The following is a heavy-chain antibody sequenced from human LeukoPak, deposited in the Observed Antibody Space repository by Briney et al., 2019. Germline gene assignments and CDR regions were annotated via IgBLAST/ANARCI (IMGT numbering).Heavy chain of an antibody. J-gene: IGHJ4*02. D-gene: IGHD6-19*01. V-gene: IGHV4-4*02. CDR1: GGSISSSNW. CDR3: ARDKGSGWAYFDY. Sequence: SGTLSLTCAVSGGSISSSNWWSWVRQPPGKGLEWIGEIYHSESTNYNPSLKSRVTISVDKSKNQFSLKLSSVTAADTAVYYCARDKGSGWAYFDYWGQGTLVTVSS. CDR2: IYHSEST.